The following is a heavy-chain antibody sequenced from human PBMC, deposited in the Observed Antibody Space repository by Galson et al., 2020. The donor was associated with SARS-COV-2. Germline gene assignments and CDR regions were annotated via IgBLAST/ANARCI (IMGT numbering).Heavy chain of an antibody. J-gene: IGHJ5*02. CDR2: IKEDGNEK. V-gene: IGHV3-7*01. Sequence: PGGSLRLSCAASGFIFSSYWMNWVRQAPGKGLEWVANIKEDGNEKYYVDSVKGRFTISRDHTKNSLFLQMNSLRVEDTAVYYCARGHDYGDPGDHWGQGTLVTVSS. CDR1: GFIFSSYW. D-gene: IGHD4-17*01. CDR3: ARGHDYGDPGDH.